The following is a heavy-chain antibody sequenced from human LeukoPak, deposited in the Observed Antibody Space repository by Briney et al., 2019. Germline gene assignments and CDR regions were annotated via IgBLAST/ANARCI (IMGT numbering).Heavy chain of an antibody. CDR2: IYYSGNT. CDR3: ARDSMRSYFDY. J-gene: IGHJ4*02. D-gene: IGHD3-10*01. CDR1: GGSISSGGYY. V-gene: IGHV4-31*03. Sequence: PSETLSLTCTVSGGSISSGGYYWSWIRQHPGKGLEWIGYIYYSGNTFYNPSLKSRVTLSVDTSKNQFSLKLSSVTAADTAVYYCARDSMRSYFDYWGQGTLVTVSS.